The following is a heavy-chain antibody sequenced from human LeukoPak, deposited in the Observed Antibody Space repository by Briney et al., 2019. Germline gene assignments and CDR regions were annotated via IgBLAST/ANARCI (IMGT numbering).Heavy chain of an antibody. V-gene: IGHV3-7*03. Sequence: GGSLRLSCAASGFTFSSYGMSWVRQAPGKGLEWVASINHNGNVNYYVDSVKGRFTISRDNAKNSLYLQMSNLRAEDTAVYFCARGGGLDVWGQGATVTVSS. CDR3: ARGGGLDV. J-gene: IGHJ6*02. CDR2: INHNGNVN. CDR1: GFTFSSYG. D-gene: IGHD3-16*01.